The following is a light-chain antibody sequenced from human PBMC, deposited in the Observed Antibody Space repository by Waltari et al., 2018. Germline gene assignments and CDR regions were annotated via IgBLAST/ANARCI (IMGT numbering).Light chain of an antibody. CDR3: SSYTSSNSWV. V-gene: IGLV2-14*01. Sequence: QSALTQPASVSGSPGQSITIPCTGTSSDVGGHNYVSWYQQNPGKAPKLMIYEVTNRPSEISNRFSGSKSGNTASLTISGLQAEDEADYYCSSYTSSNSWVFGAGTKLTVL. J-gene: IGLJ3*02. CDR2: EVT. CDR1: SSDVGGHNY.